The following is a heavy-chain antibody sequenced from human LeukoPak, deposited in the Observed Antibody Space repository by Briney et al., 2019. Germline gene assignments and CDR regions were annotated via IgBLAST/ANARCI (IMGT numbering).Heavy chain of an antibody. CDR2: INSDGSST. J-gene: IGHJ4*02. Sequence: GGSLRLSCAGSGFTFSSYWMHWVRQAPGKGLVWVSRINSDGSSTTYADFVKGRFIISRDNTKNTLYLEMDSLRAEDTAVYYCARGSTRKWELLDYWGQGTLATVSS. CDR1: GFTFSSYW. D-gene: IGHD1-26*01. CDR3: ARGSTRKWELLDY. V-gene: IGHV3-74*01.